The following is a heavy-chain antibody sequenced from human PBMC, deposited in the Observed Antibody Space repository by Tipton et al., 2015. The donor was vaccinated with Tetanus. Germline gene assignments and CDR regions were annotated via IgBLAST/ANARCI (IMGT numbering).Heavy chain of an antibody. J-gene: IGHJ4*02. CDR3: AREGSGQDFDY. V-gene: IGHV3-21*01. CDR2: IRGSGGHI. CDR1: GFNFSTYT. D-gene: IGHD3-10*01. Sequence: SLRLSCVGSGFNFSTYTMNWVRQAPGKGLEWVSSIRGSGGHIYYADSVKGRFTISRDNAKNSLYLQMNSLRAEDTAVYYCAREGSGQDFDYWGRGTLVTVSS.